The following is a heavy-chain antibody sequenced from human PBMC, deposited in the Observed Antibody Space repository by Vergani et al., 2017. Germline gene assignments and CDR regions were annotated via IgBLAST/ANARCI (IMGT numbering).Heavy chain of an antibody. CDR2: IIPIFGTA. CDR1: GGTFSSYA. J-gene: IGHJ6*02. V-gene: IGHV1-69*01. CDR3: ARGSACSSTSCYDVDYYYYYGMDV. D-gene: IGHD2-2*01. Sequence: QVQLVQSGAEVKKPGSSVKVSCKASGGTFSSYAISWVRQAPGQGLEWMGGIIPIFGTANYAQKFQGRVTITADESTSTAYMELSSLRSEDTAVYYCARGSACSSTSCYDVDYYYYYGMDVWGQGTTVTVSS.